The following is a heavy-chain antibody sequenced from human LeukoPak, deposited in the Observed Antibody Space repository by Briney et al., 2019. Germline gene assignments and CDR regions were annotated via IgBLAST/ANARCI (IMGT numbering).Heavy chain of an antibody. V-gene: IGHV4-38-2*02. CDR2: MYHSGST. Sequence: SETLSLTCSVSAYSISSAYYWGWIRRPPGKGLERIGTMYHSGSTNYNPSLKSRVTISVDTSKNQFSLKLSSVTAADTAVYYCARLEEKYCSSTSCYGRGNYWYFDLWGRGTLVTVSS. CDR3: ARLEEKYCSSTSCYGRGNYWYFDL. J-gene: IGHJ2*01. D-gene: IGHD2-2*01. CDR1: AYSISSAYY.